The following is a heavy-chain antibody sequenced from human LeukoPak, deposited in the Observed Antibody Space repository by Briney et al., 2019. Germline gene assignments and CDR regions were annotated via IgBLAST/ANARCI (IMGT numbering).Heavy chain of an antibody. Sequence: SETLSLTCAVSGGSLASSNWWTWGRQPPGKGLEWIGEMYNSGNTNYNPSLKSRVTISMDNSKNQFSLNLTSVTAADTAVYYCARVGENYYDNSGYDVFDIWGQGTMVTVSS. CDR3: ARVGENYYDNSGYDVFDI. CDR2: MYNSGNT. V-gene: IGHV4-4*02. D-gene: IGHD3-22*01. J-gene: IGHJ3*02. CDR1: GGSLASSNW.